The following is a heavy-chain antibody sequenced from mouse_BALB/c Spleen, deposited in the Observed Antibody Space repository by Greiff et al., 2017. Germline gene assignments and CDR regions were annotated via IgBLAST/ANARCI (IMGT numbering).Heavy chain of an antibody. D-gene: IGHD2-10*02. V-gene: IGHV5-12-1*01. CDR1: GFAFSSYD. Sequence: EVKLVESGGGLVKPGGSLKLSCAASGFAFSSYDMSWVRQTPEKRLEWVAYISSGGGSTYYPDTVKGRFTISRDNAKNTLYLQMSSLKSEDTAMYYCARHKYGNYVFWEDYWGQGTSVTVSS. CDR2: ISSGGGST. CDR3: ARHKYGNYVFWEDY. J-gene: IGHJ4*01.